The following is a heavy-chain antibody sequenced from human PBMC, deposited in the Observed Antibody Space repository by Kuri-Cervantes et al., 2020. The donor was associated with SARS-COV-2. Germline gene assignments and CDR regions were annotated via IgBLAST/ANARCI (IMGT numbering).Heavy chain of an antibody. CDR2: ITISGLST. V-gene: IGHV3-23*01. CDR1: GFTFSHYA. D-gene: IGHD6-19*01. J-gene: IGHJ5*02. CDR3: AKIAGYNSGWYDD. Sequence: GGSLRLSCGASGFTFSHYAMSWFRQAPGKGLEWVSTITISGLSTHYADSVKGRFTISRDNSKNTVYLQMNSLRADDTAVYSCAKIAGYNSGWYDDWGQGTLVTVSS.